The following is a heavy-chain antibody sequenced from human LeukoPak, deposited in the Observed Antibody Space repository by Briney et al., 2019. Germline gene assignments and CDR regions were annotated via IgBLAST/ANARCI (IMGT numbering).Heavy chain of an antibody. Sequence: GGSLRLSCAASGFTFSSYGMHWVRQAPGKGLEWVAVIWYDGSNKYYADSVKGRSTISRDNSKNTLYLQMNSLRAEDTAVYYCARVFPDFWSGYYSYYGMDVWGQGTTVTVSS. J-gene: IGHJ6*02. V-gene: IGHV3-33*01. D-gene: IGHD3-3*01. CDR3: ARVFPDFWSGYYSYYGMDV. CDR2: IWYDGSNK. CDR1: GFTFSSYG.